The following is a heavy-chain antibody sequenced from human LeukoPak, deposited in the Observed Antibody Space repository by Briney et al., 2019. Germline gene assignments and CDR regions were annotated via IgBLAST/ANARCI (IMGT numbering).Heavy chain of an antibody. D-gene: IGHD1-14*01. CDR2: ISGSSSYI. J-gene: IGHJ4*02. Sequence: GGSLRLSCAASGFTFSSYSMNWVRQAPGKGLEWVSFISGSSSYIYYGDSVKGRFTISRDNAKNSLYLRMNSLRAEDTAVYYCARDSRVFNNLMTDHWGQGILVTVSS. CDR1: GFTFSSYS. CDR3: ARDSRVFNNLMTDH. V-gene: IGHV3-21*01.